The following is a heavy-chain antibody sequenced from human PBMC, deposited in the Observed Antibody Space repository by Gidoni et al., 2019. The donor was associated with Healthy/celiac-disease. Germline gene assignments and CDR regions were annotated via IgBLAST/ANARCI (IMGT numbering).Heavy chain of an antibody. CDR3: AKEGRKRGSHFLYYGMDV. D-gene: IGHD1-26*01. J-gene: IGHJ6*02. V-gene: IGHV3-30*18. CDR2: ISYDGSNK. Sequence: QVQLVESGGGVVQPGRSLRLSCAASGFTVRSYGMHWVRQAPGKGLEWVAVISYDGSNKYYADAVKGRFTISRDNSKNTLYLQMNSLRAEDTAVYYCAKEGRKRGSHFLYYGMDVWGQGTTVTVSS. CDR1: GFTVRSYG.